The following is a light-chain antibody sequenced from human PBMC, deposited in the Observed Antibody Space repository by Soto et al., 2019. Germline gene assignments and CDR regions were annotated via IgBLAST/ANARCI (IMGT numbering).Light chain of an antibody. CDR3: QQYNTYST. CDR2: DAS. J-gene: IGKJ5*01. V-gene: IGKV1-5*01. CDR1: QSVSGW. Sequence: IHRAHSPSTLSASFGDTVTVTFRASQSVSGWLAWYQQKPGEAPKLLIYDASSLKSGVPARFSGSGSGTEFTLTISSLQPDDFATYYCQQYNTYSTFGQGTRLEIK.